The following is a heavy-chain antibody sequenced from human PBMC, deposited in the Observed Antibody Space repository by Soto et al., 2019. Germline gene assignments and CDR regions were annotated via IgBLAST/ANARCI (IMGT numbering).Heavy chain of an antibody. D-gene: IGHD3-16*01. Sequence: GGSLRLSCAASGFTFSSAWMCWVRQAPGKGLKWVARIKSKIDGGTTDYAAPVRGRFTISRDDSKNTLYLQMDSLQIEDTAVYYCTRYDYVSASGRIRWAYWGQGALVTVSS. J-gene: IGHJ4*02. CDR3: TRYDYVSASGRIRWAY. V-gene: IGHV3-15*01. CDR1: GFTFSSAW. CDR2: IKSKIDGGTT.